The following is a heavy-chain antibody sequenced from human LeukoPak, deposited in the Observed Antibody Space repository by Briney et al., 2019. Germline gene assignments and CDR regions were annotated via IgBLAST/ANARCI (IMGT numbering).Heavy chain of an antibody. Sequence: RTSETLSLTCTVSGGSISSSSYFWDWIRQPPGKGLEWIVYIYYSGSTYYNPSLKSRVTISVDTSKNQFSLQLSSVTAADTAVYYCARQTRDCSSASCQIDYWGQGTLVTVSS. V-gene: IGHV4-39*01. CDR1: GGSISSSSYF. CDR3: ARQTRDCSSASCQIDY. CDR2: IYYSGST. J-gene: IGHJ4*02. D-gene: IGHD2-2*01.